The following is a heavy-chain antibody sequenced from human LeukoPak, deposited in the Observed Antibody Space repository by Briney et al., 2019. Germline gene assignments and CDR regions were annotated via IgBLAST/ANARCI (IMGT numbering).Heavy chain of an antibody. J-gene: IGHJ5*02. CDR3: ARDTGGPLSGYDHNWFDP. D-gene: IGHD5-12*01. CDR1: GYTFTGYY. Sequence: ASVKVSCKASGYTFTGYYMHWVRQAPGQGLEWMGWINPNSGGTNYAQKFQGRVTMTRDTSISAAYMELSRLRSDDTAVYYCARDTGGPLSGYDHNWFDPWGQGTLVTVSS. CDR2: INPNSGGT. V-gene: IGHV1-2*02.